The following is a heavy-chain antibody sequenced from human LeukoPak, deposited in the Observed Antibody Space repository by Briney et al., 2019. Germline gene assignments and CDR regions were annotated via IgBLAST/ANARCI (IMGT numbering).Heavy chain of an antibody. V-gene: IGHV1-69*13. CDR3: ASSNPELLQPFDY. Sequence: ASVKVSCKASGGTFSSYAISWVRQAPGQGLEWMGGINPIFGTANYAQKFQGRVTITADESTSTAYMELSSLRSEDTAVYYCASSNPELLQPFDYWGQGTLVTVSS. J-gene: IGHJ4*02. D-gene: IGHD1-26*01. CDR2: INPIFGTA. CDR1: GGTFSSYA.